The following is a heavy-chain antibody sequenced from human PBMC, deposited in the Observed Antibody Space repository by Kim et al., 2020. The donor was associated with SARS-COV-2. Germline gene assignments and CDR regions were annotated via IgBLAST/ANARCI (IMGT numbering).Heavy chain of an antibody. V-gene: IGHV4-59*13. CDR1: GGSISSYY. CDR3: VRGFLEWLSSPLSWFDP. CDR2: IYYSGST. Sequence: SETLSLTCTVSGGSISSYYWSWIRQPPGKGLEWIGYIYYSGSTNYNPSLKSRVTISVDTSKNQFSLKLSSVTAADTAVYYCVRGFLEWLSSPLSWFDPWGQGTLVTVSS. D-gene: IGHD3-3*01. J-gene: IGHJ5*02.